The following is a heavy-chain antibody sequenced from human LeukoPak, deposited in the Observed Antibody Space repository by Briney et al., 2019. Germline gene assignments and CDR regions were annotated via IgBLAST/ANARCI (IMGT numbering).Heavy chain of an antibody. D-gene: IGHD6-6*01. CDR1: GFTFDDYT. Sequence: PGGSLRLSCAASGFTFDDYTMHWVRQAPGKGLEWVSLISWDGISTYYADSMKGRFTISRDNSKNSLYLQMNSLRTEDTAWYYCAKSAARLVSDYYYYMDVWGKGTTVTVSS. CDR2: ISWDGIST. CDR3: AKSAARLVSDYYYYMDV. V-gene: IGHV3-43*01. J-gene: IGHJ6*03.